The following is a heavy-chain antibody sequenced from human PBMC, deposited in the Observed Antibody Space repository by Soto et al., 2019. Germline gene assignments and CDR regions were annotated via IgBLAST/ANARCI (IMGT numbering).Heavy chain of an antibody. J-gene: IGHJ6*02. D-gene: IGHD3-3*01. CDR3: TKTPYEHFYYHGMDV. CDR2: IAGNGGSI. Sequence: GWSLRLSCAASGLIFSNYSIRWVRQIPWKGLEWVSDIAGNGGSIQYADSVKGPFTISRDNSKRTVYLQMNSLRAEDTAVYYCTKTPYEHFYYHGMDVCGQGKTVTVSS. CDR1: GLIFSNYS. V-gene: IGHV3-23*01.